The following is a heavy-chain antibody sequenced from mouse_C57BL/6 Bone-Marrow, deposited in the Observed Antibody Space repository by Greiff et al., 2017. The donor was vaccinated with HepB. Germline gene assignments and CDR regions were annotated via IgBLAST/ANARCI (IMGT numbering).Heavy chain of an antibody. J-gene: IGHJ2*01. CDR2: ISSGGDYI. CDR3: TSSSYYFDY. Sequence: EVKVEESGEGLVKPGGSLKLSCAASGFTFSSYAMSWVRQTPEKRLEWVAYISSGGDYIYYADTVKGRFTISRDNARNTLYLQMSSLKSEDTAMYYCTSSSYYFDYWGQGTTRTVSS. D-gene: IGHD1-3*01. V-gene: IGHV5-9-1*02. CDR1: GFTFSSYA.